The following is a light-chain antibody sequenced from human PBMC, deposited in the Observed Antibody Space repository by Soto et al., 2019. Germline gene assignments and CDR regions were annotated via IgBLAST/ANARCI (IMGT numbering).Light chain of an antibody. Sequence: EVVMTQSPATLSVSPGERATLSCRASQTVRSNLAWYQQRPGQAPRLLISDTSTRDTGGPARFSGIRSGTQYTLSIGRLQSEDFGVYFCQQYNTGHRTVGQGIKVDI. CDR3: QQYNTGHRT. J-gene: IGKJ1*01. CDR2: DTS. V-gene: IGKV3-15*01. CDR1: QTVRSN.